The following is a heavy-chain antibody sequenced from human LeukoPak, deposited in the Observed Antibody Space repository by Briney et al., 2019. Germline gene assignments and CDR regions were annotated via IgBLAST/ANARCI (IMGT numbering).Heavy chain of an antibody. CDR3: AGPDGSGSYYTSEY. V-gene: IGHV1-2*02. CDR2: INPNSGGT. J-gene: IGHJ4*02. D-gene: IGHD3-10*01. CDR1: GYTFTGYY. Sequence: VASVKVSCKASGYTFTGYYMHWVRQAPGQGLEWMGWINPNSGGTNYAQKFQGRVTMTRDTSISTAYMELSRLRSDDTAVYYCAGPDGSGSYYTSEYWGQGTLVTVSS.